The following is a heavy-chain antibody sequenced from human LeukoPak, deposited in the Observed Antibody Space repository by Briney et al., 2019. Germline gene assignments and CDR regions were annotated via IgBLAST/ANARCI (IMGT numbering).Heavy chain of an antibody. V-gene: IGHV3-21*01. CDR3: ARDDSGSTDAFDI. J-gene: IGHJ3*02. CDR1: GFTFSSYS. Sequence: GGSLRLSCAASGFTFSSYSMNWVRQAPGKGLEWVSSISSSSSYIYYADSVKGRSTISRDNAKNSLYLQMNSLRAEDTAVYYCARDDSGSTDAFDIWGQGTMVTVSS. D-gene: IGHD3-22*01. CDR2: ISSSSSYI.